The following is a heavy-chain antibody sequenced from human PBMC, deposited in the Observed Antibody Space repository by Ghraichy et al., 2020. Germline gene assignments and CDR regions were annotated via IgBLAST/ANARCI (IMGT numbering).Heavy chain of an antibody. CDR1: GLIFNNYA. CDR3: AKDSSYYYDSSAYPFDH. V-gene: IGHV3-23*01. D-gene: IGHD3-22*01. Sequence: GSLRLSCAASGLIFNNYAMSWVRQAPGKGLEWVSGTSGSGSNTYYADSVKGRFTISRDNSKNTLYLQMNSLRAEDTAVYYCAKDSSYYYDSSAYPFDHWGQGTLVSVSS. J-gene: IGHJ4*02. CDR2: TSGSGSNT.